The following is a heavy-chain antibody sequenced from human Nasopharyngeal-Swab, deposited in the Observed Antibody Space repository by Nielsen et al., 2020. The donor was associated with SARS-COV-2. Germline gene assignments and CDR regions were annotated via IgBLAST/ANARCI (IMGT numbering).Heavy chain of an antibody. CDR1: GYTFTSYD. CDR2: MNPNSGNT. J-gene: IGHJ6*03. D-gene: IGHD3-22*01. V-gene: IGHV1-8*01. CDR3: ARGRKITMIVVVIPTHYYYMDV. Sequence: ASVKVSCKASGYTFTSYDFNWVRQATGQGLEWMGWMNPNSGNTGYAQKFQGRVTMTRNTSISTAYMELSSLRSEDTAVYYCARGRKITMIVVVIPTHYYYMDVWGKGTTVTVSS.